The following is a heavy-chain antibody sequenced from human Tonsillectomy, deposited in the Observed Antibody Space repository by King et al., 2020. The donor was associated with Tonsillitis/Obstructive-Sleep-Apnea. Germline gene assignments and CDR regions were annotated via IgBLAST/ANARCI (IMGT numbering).Heavy chain of an antibody. Sequence: VQLVESGGGVVQPGRSLTLSCAASGFTFSSYAMHWVRQAPGKGLEWVAVISYDGSNKYYADSVKGRFTISRDNSKNTLYLQMNSLRAEDTAVYYCARDSLYCSGGGCPGDAFDIWGQGTMVTVSS. CDR3: ARDSLYCSGGGCPGDAFDI. J-gene: IGHJ3*02. D-gene: IGHD2-15*01. V-gene: IGHV3-30*01. CDR2: ISYDGSNK. CDR1: GFTFSSYA.